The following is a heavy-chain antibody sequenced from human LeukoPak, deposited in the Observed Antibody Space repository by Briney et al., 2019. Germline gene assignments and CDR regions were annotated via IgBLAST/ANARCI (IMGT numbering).Heavy chain of an antibody. CDR2: IYYSGST. V-gene: IGHV4-30-4*01. CDR1: GGSISSGDYY. Sequence: PSETLSLTCTVSGGSISSGDYYWSWIRQPPGKGLEWIGYIYYSGSTYYNPSLKSRVTISVDTSKNQFSLKLSSVTAADTAVYYCARGVGGYSGYEEGAFDIWGQGTMVTVSS. CDR3: ARGVGGYSGYEEGAFDI. J-gene: IGHJ3*02. D-gene: IGHD5-12*01.